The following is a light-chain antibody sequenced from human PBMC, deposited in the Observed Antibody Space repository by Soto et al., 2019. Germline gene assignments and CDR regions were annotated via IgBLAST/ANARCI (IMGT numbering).Light chain of an antibody. CDR2: LGS. V-gene: IGKV2-28*01. CDR1: QSLLLSNGYNY. J-gene: IGKJ1*01. CDR3: MQGVQTPRT. Sequence: DIEMTQSPLSLPVTPGESASISCRASQSLLLSNGYNYVDWYLQKPGQPPQLLIYLGSTRAPGVPDRFSGSGSGTDFTLKISRVEAEDVGVFCCMQGVQTPRTFGQGTKVEIK.